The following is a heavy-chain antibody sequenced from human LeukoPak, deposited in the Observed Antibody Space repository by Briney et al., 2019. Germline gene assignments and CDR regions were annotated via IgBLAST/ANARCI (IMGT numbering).Heavy chain of an antibody. V-gene: IGHV3-23*01. CDR2: ISGSGGST. J-gene: IGHJ4*02. D-gene: IGHD3-3*01. CDR1: GFTFSSYA. Sequence: GGSLRLSRAASGFTFSSYAMSWVRQAPGKGLEWVSAISGSGGSTYYADSVKGRFTISRDNSKNTLYLQMNSLRAEDTAVYYCVSGGTANYDFWSGYPDYWGQGTLVTVSS. CDR3: VSGGTANYDFWSGYPDY.